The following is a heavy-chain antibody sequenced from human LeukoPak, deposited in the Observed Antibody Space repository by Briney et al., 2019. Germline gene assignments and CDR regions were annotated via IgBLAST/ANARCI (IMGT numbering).Heavy chain of an antibody. J-gene: IGHJ4*02. CDR3: ARGGVAAAGTSFGVY. Sequence: SVKVSCKASGGTFSSYAISWVRQAPGQGLEWMGGIIPIFGTANYAQKFQGRVTITADESTSTAYMELSSLRSEDTAVYYCARGGVAAAGTSFGVYWGQGTLVTVSS. D-gene: IGHD6-13*01. CDR2: IIPIFGTA. CDR1: GGTFSSYA. V-gene: IGHV1-69*01.